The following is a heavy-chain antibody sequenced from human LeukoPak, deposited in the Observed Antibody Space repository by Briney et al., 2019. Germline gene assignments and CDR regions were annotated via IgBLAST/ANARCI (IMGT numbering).Heavy chain of an antibody. J-gene: IGHJ4*02. CDR3: ATDVGAD. V-gene: IGHV3-7*01. CDR2: IKEDGSEK. CDR1: GFTFSRSW. Sequence: GGSLRLSCAASGFTFSRSWKTWVRQTPGKGLQWVANIKEDGSEKYYVDSVKGRFTISRDNAKNSLYLQMNSLRAEDTAVYYCATDVGADWGQGTLVTVSS.